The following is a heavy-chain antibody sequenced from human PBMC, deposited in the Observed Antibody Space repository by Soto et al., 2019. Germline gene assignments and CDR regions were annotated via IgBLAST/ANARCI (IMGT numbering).Heavy chain of an antibody. J-gene: IGHJ4*02. V-gene: IGHV1-46*01. Sequence: ASVKVSCKASGYTFTSYYMHWVRQAPGQGLEWMGIINPSGGSTSYAQKFQGRVTMTRDTSTSTVYMELSSLRSEDTAVYYCAREPVGNYYDSSGPLDYWGQGTLVTVSS. CDR3: AREPVGNYYDSSGPLDY. CDR1: GYTFTSYY. CDR2: INPSGGST. D-gene: IGHD3-22*01.